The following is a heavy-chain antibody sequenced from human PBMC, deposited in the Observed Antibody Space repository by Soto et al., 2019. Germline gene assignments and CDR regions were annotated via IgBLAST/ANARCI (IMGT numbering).Heavy chain of an antibody. J-gene: IGHJ4*01. CDR3: ARAGVPTRTFDY. CDR1: GYNFAGYW. D-gene: IGHD3-3*01. CDR2: IYPSDSDT. V-gene: IGHV5-51*01. Sequence: GESLKISCKGSGYNFAGYWIAWVRQMPGKGLELMGIIYPSDSDTRYRPSFQGQVTISADKSISSAYLQWSSLRASDTAMYYCARAGVPTRTFDYWGQGTTVTVSS.